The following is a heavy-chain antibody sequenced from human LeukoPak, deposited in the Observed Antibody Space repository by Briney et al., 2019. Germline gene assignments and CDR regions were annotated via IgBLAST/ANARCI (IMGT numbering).Heavy chain of an antibody. V-gene: IGHV3-30*02. CDR1: GFTFRNYG. D-gene: IGHD2-2*01. Sequence: PGGSLRLSCAASGFTFRNYGMHWVRQAPGKGLEWVAFIEFDGSTIYSADSVKGRFTISRDNSKSTLYLQMNSLRPEDTALYYCTNHISVHCTRTSCSDYWGQGALITVSS. J-gene: IGHJ4*02. CDR2: IEFDGSTI. CDR3: TNHISVHCTRTSCSDY.